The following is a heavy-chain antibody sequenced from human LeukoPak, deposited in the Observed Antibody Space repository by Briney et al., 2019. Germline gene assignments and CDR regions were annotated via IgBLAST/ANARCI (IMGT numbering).Heavy chain of an antibody. CDR1: GFTFSSYS. CDR2: ISSSSSTI. V-gene: IGHV3-48*01. J-gene: IGHJ4*02. Sequence: GGSLRLSCAASGFTFSSYSMNWVRQAPGKGLEWVSYISSSSSTIYYADSVKGRFTISRDNAKNSLYLQMNSLRAEDTAVYYCARAQDSSSPVFDYWGQGTLVTVSS. CDR3: ARAQDSSSPVFDY. D-gene: IGHD6-6*01.